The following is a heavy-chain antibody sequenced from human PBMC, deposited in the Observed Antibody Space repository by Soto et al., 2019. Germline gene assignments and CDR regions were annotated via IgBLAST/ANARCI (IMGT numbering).Heavy chain of an antibody. CDR1: GFTFSSYS. Sequence: PGGSLRLSCAASGFTFSSYSMNWVRQAPGKGLEWVSSISSSSSYIYYADSVKGRFTISRDNAKNSLYLQMNNLRAEDTAVYYCARDGRITLIHYYYYYYGMDVWGQGTKVTVYS. J-gene: IGHJ6*02. CDR2: ISSSSSYI. V-gene: IGHV3-21*01. D-gene: IGHD3-22*01. CDR3: ARDGRITLIHYYYYYYGMDV.